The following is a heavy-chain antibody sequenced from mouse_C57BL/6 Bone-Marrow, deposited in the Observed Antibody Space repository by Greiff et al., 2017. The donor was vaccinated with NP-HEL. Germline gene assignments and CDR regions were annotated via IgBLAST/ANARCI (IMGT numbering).Heavy chain of an antibody. CDR3: ARELLRAYFDY. D-gene: IGHD1-1*01. V-gene: IGHV1-80*01. CDR1: GYAFSSYW. J-gene: IGHJ2*01. CDR2: IYPGDGDT. Sequence: QVQLKESGAELVKPGASVKISCKASGYAFSSYWMNWVKQRPGKGLEWIGQIYPGDGDTNYNGKFKGKATLTADKSSSTAYMQLSSRTSEDSAVYFCARELLRAYFDYWGQGTTLTVSS.